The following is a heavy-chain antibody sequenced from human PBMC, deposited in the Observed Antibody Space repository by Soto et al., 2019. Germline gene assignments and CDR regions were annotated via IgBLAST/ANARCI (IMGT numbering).Heavy chain of an antibody. V-gene: IGHV1-69*12. J-gene: IGHJ4*02. CDR3: ARESRSCSGGSCYFLPGIDY. Sequence: QVQLVQSGAEVKKPGSSVKVSCKASGGTFSSYAISWVRQAPGQGLEWMGGIIPIFGTANYAQKFQGRVTITADESTSTEYRELSSLRSEDTAVYYCARESRSCSGGSCYFLPGIDYWGQGTLVTVSS. CDR2: IIPIFGTA. D-gene: IGHD2-15*01. CDR1: GGTFSSYA.